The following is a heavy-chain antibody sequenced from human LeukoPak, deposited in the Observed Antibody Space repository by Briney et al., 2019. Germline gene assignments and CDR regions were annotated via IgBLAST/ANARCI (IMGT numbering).Heavy chain of an antibody. D-gene: IGHD3-3*02. Sequence: ASVSVSYTSSVYTFTSYGISWVGQAPGQGGEGMGLISAYNGNTNYAQKLQGRVTMTTHTSTSTAYMELRSLRSDDTAVYYCARVSRIFPNYFDYWGQGTLVTVSS. CDR2: ISAYNGNT. CDR3: ARVSRIFPNYFDY. CDR1: VYTFTSYG. V-gene: IGHV1-18*01. J-gene: IGHJ4*02.